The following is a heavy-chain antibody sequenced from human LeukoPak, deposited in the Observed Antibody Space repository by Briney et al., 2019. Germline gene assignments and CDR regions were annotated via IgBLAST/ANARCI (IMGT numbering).Heavy chain of an antibody. CDR2: IYYSGST. J-gene: IGHJ5*02. CDR3: ARGQDYYDSGGYYNWFDP. CDR1: GGSISSSSYY. Sequence: PSETLSLTCTVSGGSISSSSYYWGWIRQPPGKGLEWIGSIYYSGSTYYNPSLKSRVTISVDTSKNQFSLKLSSVTAADTAVYYCARGQDYYDSGGYYNWFDPWGQGTLVTVSS. D-gene: IGHD3-22*01. V-gene: IGHV4-39*01.